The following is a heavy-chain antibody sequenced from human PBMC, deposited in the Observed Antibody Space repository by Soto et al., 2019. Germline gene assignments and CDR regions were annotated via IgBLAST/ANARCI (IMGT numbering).Heavy chain of an antibody. J-gene: IGHJ4*01. V-gene: IGHV4-4*02. Sequence: QVQLQESGPGLVKPSGTLSLTCTVSGGSISNNNWWSWLRQTPEKGLEWIGQIYHSGNTNYNPSLMRRVYMSVDKSKNQVSLKMNSATSAATAVYYCARVLPGFVGENEAVAFWGPGTLVTVSS. CDR3: ARVLPGFVGENEAVAF. CDR2: IYHSGNT. D-gene: IGHD3-10*01. CDR1: GGSISNNNW.